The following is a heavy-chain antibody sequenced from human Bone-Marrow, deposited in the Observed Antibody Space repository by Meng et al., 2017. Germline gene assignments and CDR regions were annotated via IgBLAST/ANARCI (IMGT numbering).Heavy chain of an antibody. CDR3: ARGSGSPEYCSSTSCYSGGWFDP. CDR2: NNHSGST. D-gene: IGHD2-2*02. J-gene: IGHJ5*02. V-gene: IGHV4-34*01. CDR1: GGSVRGYY. Sequence: QVQLQQWGAGLLKPSETLSLTCAVYGGSVRGYYWSGIRQPPGKGLEWSGENNHSGSTNYNPSLKSRVTISVDTSKNQFSLKLSSVTAADTAVYYCARGSGSPEYCSSTSCYSGGWFDPWGQGTLVTVSS.